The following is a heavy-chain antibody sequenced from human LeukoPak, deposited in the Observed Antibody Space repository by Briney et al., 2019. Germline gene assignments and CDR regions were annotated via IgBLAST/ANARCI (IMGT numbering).Heavy chain of an antibody. CDR1: GFTFSSYS. V-gene: IGHV3-21*01. Sequence: GGSLRLSCAASGFTFSSYSMNWVRQAPGKGLEWVSSISSSSSYIYYADSVKGRFTISRDNAKNSLFLQMNSLRAEDTAVYYCARDLRNYYDSSGYYLDYWGQGTLVTVSS. CDR3: ARDLRNYYDSSGYYLDY. D-gene: IGHD3-22*01. J-gene: IGHJ4*02. CDR2: ISSSSSYI.